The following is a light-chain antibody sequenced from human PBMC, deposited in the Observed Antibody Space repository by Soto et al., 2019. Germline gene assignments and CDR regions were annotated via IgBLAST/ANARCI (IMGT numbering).Light chain of an antibody. V-gene: IGKV1-5*03. CDR1: QTISSW. CDR3: QHYNSYSEA. J-gene: IGKJ1*01. Sequence: DIQMTRSPSTLSGSVGYRVTITGRASQTISSWLAWYQQKPGKAPKLLIYKASTLKSGVPSRFSGSGSGTEFTLTISSLQPDDFATYYCQHYNSYSEAFGQGNMGDNK. CDR2: KAS.